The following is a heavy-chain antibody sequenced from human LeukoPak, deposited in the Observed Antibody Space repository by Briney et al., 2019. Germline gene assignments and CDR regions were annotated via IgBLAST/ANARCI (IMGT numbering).Heavy chain of an antibody. CDR2: INPNSGGT. D-gene: IGHD6-19*01. J-gene: IGHJ4*02. CDR3: ARAGMAVAGTGGY. V-gene: IGHV1-2*06. CDR1: GYTFTVNY. Sequence: ASVKVSCKASGYTFTVNYIHWVRQAPGQGLEWMGRINPNSGGTNYAQKFQGRVTMTRDTSISTAYMELSRLRSDDTAVYYCARAGMAVAGTGGYWGQGTLVTVSS.